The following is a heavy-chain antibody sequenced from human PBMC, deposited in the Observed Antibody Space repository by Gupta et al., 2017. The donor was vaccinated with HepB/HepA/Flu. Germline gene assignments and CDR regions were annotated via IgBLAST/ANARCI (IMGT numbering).Heavy chain of an antibody. Sequence: EVQLLESGGGLIKPGGSLRLSCVTPVFGFNIHAMSWVRQAPGKGLEWVSVITATGDATHYADSVKGRFTISKDFSKNTLYLQMNSLRAEDTAVYYCTKGGWNDDWGQGTPVTVSS. J-gene: IGHJ4*02. CDR1: VFGFNIHA. D-gene: IGHD1-1*01. CDR2: ITATGDAT. V-gene: IGHV3-23*01. CDR3: TKGGWNDD.